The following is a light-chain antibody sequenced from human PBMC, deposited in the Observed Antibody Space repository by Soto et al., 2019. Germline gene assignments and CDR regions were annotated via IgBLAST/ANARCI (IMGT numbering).Light chain of an antibody. CDR2: GAS. V-gene: IGKV3-20*01. CDR3: QQYGRSRT. J-gene: IGKJ1*01. Sequence: EIVLTQSPGTLSLSPGERATLSCRASQSVSSSYLAWYQQKPGQAPTLLIHGASSMPTGVPARYSGSGYGTDFTLTISRLEPEDFAVYYCQQYGRSRTFGQGTKV. CDR1: QSVSSSY.